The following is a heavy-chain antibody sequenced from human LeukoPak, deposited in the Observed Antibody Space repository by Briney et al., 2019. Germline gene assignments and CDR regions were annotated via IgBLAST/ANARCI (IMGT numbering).Heavy chain of an antibody. V-gene: IGHV3-11*04. CDR3: ARDAYYDSSGYCHY. CDR1: GFTFRDYY. J-gene: IGHJ4*02. Sequence: PGGSLRLSCAASGFTFRDYYMSWIRQAPGKGLEWVSYISSSGSTIYYADSVKGRFTISRDNAKNSLYLQMNSLRAEDTAVYYCARDAYYDSSGYCHYWGQGTLVTVSS. CDR2: ISSSGSTI. D-gene: IGHD3-22*01.